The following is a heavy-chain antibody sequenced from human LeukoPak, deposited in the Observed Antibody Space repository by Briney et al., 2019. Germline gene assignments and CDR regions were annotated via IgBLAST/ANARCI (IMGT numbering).Heavy chain of an antibody. CDR1: GGSISSYY. Sequence: SETLSLTCTVSGGSISSYYWSWIRQPPGKGLEWIGYIYHSGSTNDNPSLKSRVTISIDTSKNQFSLKLTSVTAADTAVYYCASSPLISSGWLGFDYWGQGILVTVPS. V-gene: IGHV4-59*01. D-gene: IGHD6-19*01. J-gene: IGHJ4*02. CDR2: IYHSGST. CDR3: ASSPLISSGWLGFDY.